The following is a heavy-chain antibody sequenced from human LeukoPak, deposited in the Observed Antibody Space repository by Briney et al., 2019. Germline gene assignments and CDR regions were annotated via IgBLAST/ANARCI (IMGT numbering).Heavy chain of an antibody. CDR2: IYSDGST. V-gene: IGHV3-53*01. Sequence: GGSLRLSCAASEFAVSNNFMSWLRQAPGKGLEWVSIIYSDGSTYYADSVKGRFTISRDTSKNTLYLQMNSLRAEDTAVYYCARVGFRGDRGNYFDYWGQGTQVTVSS. J-gene: IGHJ4*02. CDR1: EFAVSNNF. D-gene: IGHD3-16*01. CDR3: ARVGFRGDRGNYFDY.